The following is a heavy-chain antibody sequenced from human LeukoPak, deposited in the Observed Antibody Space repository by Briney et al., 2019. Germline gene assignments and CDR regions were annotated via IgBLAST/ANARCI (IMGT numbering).Heavy chain of an antibody. CDR3: TRGDYYDSSGYYLLFDY. D-gene: IGHD3-22*01. J-gene: IGHJ4*02. V-gene: IGHV3-49*04. CDR2: IRSKAYGGTT. Sequence: GGSLRPSCIGSGFTFGDYGMSWVRQAPGKGLEWVGFIRSKAYGGTTEYAASVKGRFTISRDDSRSIAYLQMNSLKTEDTAVYYCTRGDYYDSSGYYLLFDYWGQGTLVTVSS. CDR1: GFTFGDYG.